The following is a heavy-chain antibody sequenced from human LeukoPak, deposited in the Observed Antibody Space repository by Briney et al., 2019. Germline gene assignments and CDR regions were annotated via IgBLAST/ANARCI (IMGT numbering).Heavy chain of an antibody. CDR2: IYYSGST. J-gene: IGHJ5*02. CDR3: ARGSPTVVSNNWFDP. Sequence: SETLSLTCTVSGGSISSYYWSWIRQPPGKGLERIGYIYYSGSTNYNPSLKSRVTISVDTSKNQFSLKLSSVTAADTAVYYCARGSPTVVSNNWFDPWGQGTLVTVSS. CDR1: GGSISSYY. V-gene: IGHV4-59*01. D-gene: IGHD4-23*01.